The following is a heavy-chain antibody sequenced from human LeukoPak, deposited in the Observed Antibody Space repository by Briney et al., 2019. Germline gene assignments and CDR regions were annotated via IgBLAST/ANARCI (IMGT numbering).Heavy chain of an antibody. CDR1: GGSFSGYY. Sequence: SETLSLTCAVYGGSFSGYYWSWIRQPPGKGLEWIGEINHSGSTNYKSSLRSRVTISVDTSKNQFSLKLSSVTAADTAVCYCARGGISGYVYWGQGTLVTVSS. V-gene: IGHV4-34*01. D-gene: IGHD5-12*01. J-gene: IGHJ4*02. CDR3: ARGGISGYVY. CDR2: INHSGST.